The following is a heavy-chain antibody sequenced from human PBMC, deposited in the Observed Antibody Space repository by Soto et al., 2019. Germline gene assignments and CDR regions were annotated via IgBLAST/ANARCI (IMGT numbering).Heavy chain of an antibody. CDR2: ITGSGSDT. CDR3: AKLGSSAWSPHYYFDY. D-gene: IGHD3-16*01. J-gene: IGHJ4*02. V-gene: IGHV3-23*01. Sequence: PGGSLRLSCAASGFTFNNYAMGWVRQAPGKGLEWVSAITGSGSDTYYLDSVKGRFTISRDNSKNTLFLQVNSLRAEDTAIYYCAKLGSSAWSPHYYFDYWGQGTLVTLSS. CDR1: GFTFNNYA.